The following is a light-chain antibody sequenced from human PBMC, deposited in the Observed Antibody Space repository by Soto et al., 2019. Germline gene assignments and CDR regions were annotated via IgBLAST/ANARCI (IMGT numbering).Light chain of an antibody. V-gene: IGKV1-6*01. CDR1: QGIGND. Sequence: AIPVTQSPSSLSASVGDRVTISCRASQGIGNDLGWYQQKPGKAPKLLIYEASTLQTGVASRFSGSGSGTDFTLTISSLQPEDFATYYCLQDYMYPWTFGQGTKVEVK. CDR3: LQDYMYPWT. J-gene: IGKJ1*01. CDR2: EAS.